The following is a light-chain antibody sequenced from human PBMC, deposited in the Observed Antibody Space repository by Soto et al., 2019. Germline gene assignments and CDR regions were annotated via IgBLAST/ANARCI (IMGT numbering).Light chain of an antibody. Sequence: VLTQPRSVSGSPGQSLNISCTGTSSDVGGYNYVSWYQQYPGKVPKLMIYDVTKRPSGVPDRFSGSKSGNTASLTIPGLQAEDEADYYCCSHAGSYTYVFGTGTKVTVL. CDR2: DVT. J-gene: IGLJ1*01. V-gene: IGLV2-11*01. CDR1: SSDVGGYNY. CDR3: CSHAGSYTYV.